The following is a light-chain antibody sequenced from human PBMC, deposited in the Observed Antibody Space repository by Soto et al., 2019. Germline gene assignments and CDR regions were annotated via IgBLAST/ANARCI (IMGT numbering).Light chain of an antibody. CDR2: EVN. CDR1: SGDVGSYKY. J-gene: IGLJ2*01. CDR3: SSYTITSTLVI. V-gene: IGLV2-14*01. Sequence: QSALNQPASVSGSPGQSISVSCTGSSGDVGSYKYVSWYQQHPGKAPKLIIYEVNKRPSGVSDRFSGSKSGNTASLTISGLQAEDEADYYCSSYTITSTLVIFGGGTKLTVL.